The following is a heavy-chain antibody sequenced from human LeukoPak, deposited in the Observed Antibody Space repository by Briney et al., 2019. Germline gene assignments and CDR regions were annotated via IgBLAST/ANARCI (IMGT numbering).Heavy chain of an antibody. D-gene: IGHD3-10*01. CDR1: GYTFTNYY. Sequence: ASVKVSCKASGYTFTNYYIYWGRQAPGQGLELMGLINPSGGSTNYAQKFQGGVTMTRDTSTGTFYMELSSLRSDDTAVYSCARGPRITLIRGGQWYYYMDVWGKGTTVTISS. CDR3: ARGPRITLIRGGQWYYYMDV. J-gene: IGHJ6*03. V-gene: IGHV1-46*01. CDR2: INPSGGST.